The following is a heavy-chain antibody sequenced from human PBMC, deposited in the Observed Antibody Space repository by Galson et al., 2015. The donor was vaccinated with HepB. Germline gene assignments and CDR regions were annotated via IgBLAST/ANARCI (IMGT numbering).Heavy chain of an antibody. Sequence: SVKVSCKASGGTFSSYAISWVRQAPGQGLEWMGGIIPIFGIANYAQKFQGRVTITADESTSTAYMELSSLRSEDTAVYYCARGNTMVYALFDYWGQGTLVTVSS. CDR3: ARGNTMVYALFDY. CDR2: IIPIFGIA. D-gene: IGHD2-8*01. CDR1: GGTFSSYA. V-gene: IGHV1-69*13. J-gene: IGHJ4*02.